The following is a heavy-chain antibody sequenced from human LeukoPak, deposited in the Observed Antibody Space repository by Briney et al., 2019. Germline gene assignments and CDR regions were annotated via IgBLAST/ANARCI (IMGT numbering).Heavy chain of an antibody. J-gene: IGHJ4*02. D-gene: IGHD3-10*01. CDR1: GFTFSSYW. CDR2: INSDGSST. V-gene: IGHV3-74*01. Sequence: TGGSLRLSCAASGFTFSSYWMHWVRQAPGKGLVWVSHINSDGSSTSYADSVKGRFSISRDNAKQSLYLQLTSLTAEDTAVYYCARVRSSGSPLDYWGQGTLVTVSS. CDR3: ARVRSSGSPLDY.